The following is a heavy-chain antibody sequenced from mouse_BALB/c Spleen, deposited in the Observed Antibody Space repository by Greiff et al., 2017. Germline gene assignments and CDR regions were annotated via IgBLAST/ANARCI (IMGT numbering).Heavy chain of an antibody. CDR2: INPSNGRT. J-gene: IGHJ2*01. V-gene: IGHV1S81*02. CDR1: GYTFTSYW. CDR3: ARGYDYDGSY. Sequence: QVQLQQSGAELVKPGASVKLSCKASGYTFTSYWMHWVKQRPGQGLEWIGEINPSNGRTNYNEKFKSKATLTVDKSSSTAYMQLSSLTSEDSAVYYCARGYDYDGSYWGQGTTLTVSS. D-gene: IGHD2-4*01.